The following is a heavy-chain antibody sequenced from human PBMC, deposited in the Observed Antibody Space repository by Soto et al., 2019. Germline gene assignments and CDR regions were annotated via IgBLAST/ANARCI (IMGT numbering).Heavy chain of an antibody. CDR3: ASLYSSSRSGPYYYGMDV. CDR2: IYYSGST. D-gene: IGHD6-13*01. Sequence: QVQLQESGPGLVKPSETLSLTCTVSGGSISSYYWSWIRQPPGKGLEWIGYIYYSGSTNYNPSLKSRVTISVDTSKNPFSLKRSSVTAADTAVYYGASLYSSSRSGPYYYGMDVWGQGTTVTVSS. CDR1: GGSISSYY. V-gene: IGHV4-59*01. J-gene: IGHJ6*02.